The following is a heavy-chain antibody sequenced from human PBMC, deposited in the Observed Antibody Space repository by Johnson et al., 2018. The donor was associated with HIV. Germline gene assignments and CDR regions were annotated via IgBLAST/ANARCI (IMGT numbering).Heavy chain of an antibody. CDR2: IYGGGSGGST. D-gene: IGHD1-26*01. CDR1: GFTVSSNY. V-gene: IGHV3-66*03. Sequence: VQLVESGGGLIQPGGSLRLSCAASGFTVSSNYMSWVRQAPGKGLEWVSVIYGGGSGGSTYYADSVKGRFTISRDNSKNTLYLQMNSLRAEDTAVYYCARAGARAFDIWGQGTMVTVSS. CDR3: ARAGARAFDI. J-gene: IGHJ3*02.